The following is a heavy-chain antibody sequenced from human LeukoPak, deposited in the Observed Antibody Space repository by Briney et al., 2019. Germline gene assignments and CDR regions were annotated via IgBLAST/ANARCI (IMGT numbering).Heavy chain of an antibody. CDR1: GFTFSSYS. D-gene: IGHD2-2*02. Sequence: PGGSLRLSCAASGFTFSSYSMNWVRQAPGKGLEWVSSISSSSTYIYYADSVKGRFTVSRDNAKNSLYLQMNSLRAEDTALYYCAILGPVVVVPAAIGFWGQGTTVTVSS. J-gene: IGHJ6*02. V-gene: IGHV3-21*04. CDR2: ISSSSTYI. CDR3: AILGPVVVVPAAIGF.